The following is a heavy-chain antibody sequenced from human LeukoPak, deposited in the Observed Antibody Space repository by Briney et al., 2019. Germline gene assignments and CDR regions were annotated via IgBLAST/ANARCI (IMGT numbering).Heavy chain of an antibody. CDR3: AFDPRGGWNFDY. CDR2: TSISGRTN. CDR1: GFTFRTYN. D-gene: IGHD6-19*01. J-gene: IGHJ4*02. V-gene: IGHV3-48*02. Sequence: PGGSLRLSCAASGFTFRTYNMNWVRQAPGKGLEWISYTSISGRTNYYADSVKGRFTISRDDAKNFLYLQMSSLRDEDTAVYYCAFDPRGGWNFDYWGQGTLVSVSS.